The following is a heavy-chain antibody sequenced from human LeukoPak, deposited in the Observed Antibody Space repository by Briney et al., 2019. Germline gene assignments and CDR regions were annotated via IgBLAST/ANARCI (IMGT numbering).Heavy chain of an antibody. Sequence: ASVKVSCKASGYTFTSYGISWVRQAPGQGLEWMGWISAYNGNTNYAQKLQGRVTTTTDTSTSTAYMELRSLRSDDTAVYYCARISVVRVHYDSSGYLFDPWGQGTLVTVSS. J-gene: IGHJ5*02. CDR3: ARISVVRVHYDSSGYLFDP. CDR2: ISAYNGNT. CDR1: GYTFTSYG. V-gene: IGHV1-18*01. D-gene: IGHD3-22*01.